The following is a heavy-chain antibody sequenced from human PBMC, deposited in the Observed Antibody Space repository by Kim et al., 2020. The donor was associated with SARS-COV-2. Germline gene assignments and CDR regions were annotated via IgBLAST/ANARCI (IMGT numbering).Heavy chain of an antibody. CDR2: IIPILGIA. V-gene: IGHV1-69*04. J-gene: IGHJ4*02. D-gene: IGHD5-12*01. Sequence: SVKVSCKASGGTFSSYAISWVRQAPGQGLEWMGRIIPILGIANYAQKFQGRVTITADKSTSTAYMELSSLRSEDTAVYYCARSPGVEMATSTTPPLPDYWGQGTLVTVSS. CDR3: ARSPGVEMATSTTPPLPDY. CDR1: GGTFSSYA.